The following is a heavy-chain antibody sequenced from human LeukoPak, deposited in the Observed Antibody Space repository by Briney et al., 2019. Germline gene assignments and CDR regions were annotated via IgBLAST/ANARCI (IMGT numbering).Heavy chain of an antibody. J-gene: IGHJ4*02. Sequence: SETLSLTCAVYGGSFSDYYWSWIRRPPGKGLEWIGEINHSGSTNYNPSLKSRVTISVDTSKNQFSLKLSSVTAADTAVYYCARGQRHTTVTTYFDYWGQGTLVTVSS. CDR3: ARGQRHTTVTTYFDY. V-gene: IGHV4-34*01. CDR1: GGSFSDYY. CDR2: INHSGST. D-gene: IGHD4-17*01.